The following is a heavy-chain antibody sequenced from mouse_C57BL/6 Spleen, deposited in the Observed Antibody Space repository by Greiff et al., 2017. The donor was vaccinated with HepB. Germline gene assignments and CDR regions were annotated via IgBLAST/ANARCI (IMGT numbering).Heavy chain of an antibody. J-gene: IGHJ3*01. CDR1: GFTFSDYG. CDR3: ARQEGYETWFAY. CDR2: ISNLAYSI. D-gene: IGHD2-2*01. Sequence: LQQSGGGLVQPGGSLKLSCAASGFTFSDYGMAWVRQAPRKGPEWVAFISNLAYSIYYADTVTGRFTIARENAKNTLYLEMSSLRSEDTAMYYCARQEGYETWFAYWGQGTLVTVSA. V-gene: IGHV5-15*01.